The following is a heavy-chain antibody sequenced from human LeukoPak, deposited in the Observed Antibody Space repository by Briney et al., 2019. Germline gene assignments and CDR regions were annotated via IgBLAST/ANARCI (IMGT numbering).Heavy chain of an antibody. Sequence: GGSLRLSCAASGFTFSSYEMNWVRQAPGEGLEWVSYISSSGSTIYYADSVKGRFTISRDNAKNSLYLQMNSLRAEDTAVYYCAELGITMIGGVWGKGTTVTISS. D-gene: IGHD3-10*02. CDR3: AELGITMIGGV. J-gene: IGHJ6*04. V-gene: IGHV3-48*03. CDR2: ISSSGSTI. CDR1: GFTFSSYE.